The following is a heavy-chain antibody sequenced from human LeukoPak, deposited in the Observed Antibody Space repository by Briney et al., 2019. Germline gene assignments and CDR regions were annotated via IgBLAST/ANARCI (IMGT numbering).Heavy chain of an antibody. D-gene: IGHD4-17*01. V-gene: IGHV3-9*01. J-gene: IGHJ1*01. CDR3: ARISYGDYARYFHS. CDR2: IGWNDGRI. CDR1: GFSFDDYA. Sequence: GGSLRLSCAASGFSFDDYAMHWVRQVPGKGLEWVSGIGWNDGRIGYADSVKGRFTISRDNAKNSLYLQMNSLRDEDTALYYCARISYGDYARYFHSWGQGTLVTVSS.